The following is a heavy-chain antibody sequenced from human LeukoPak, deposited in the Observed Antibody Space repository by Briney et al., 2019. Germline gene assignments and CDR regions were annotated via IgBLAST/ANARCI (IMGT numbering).Heavy chain of an antibody. V-gene: IGHV3-66*01. D-gene: IGHD2-2*01. J-gene: IGHJ4*02. Sequence: GGSLRLSCAASGFTVSRNSMSWIRQAPGKGLEWVSLIDGGGSTFNADSVKGRLTISRDNSKNTLHLQMNCLGAEDTAVYYCARVSRYCTTTNCYGYFFDYWGQGALVTVSS. CDR3: ARVSRYCTTTNCYGYFFDY. CDR1: GFTVSRNS. CDR2: IDGGGST.